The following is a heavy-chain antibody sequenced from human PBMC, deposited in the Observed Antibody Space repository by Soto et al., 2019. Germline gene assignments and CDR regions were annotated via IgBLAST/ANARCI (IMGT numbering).Heavy chain of an antibody. CDR2: IYSGGST. CDR3: ARERRGMRTTVTNYYYGMDV. J-gene: IGHJ6*02. Sequence: GGSLRLSCAASGFTFNDAWMTWVRQAPGNGLEWVSVIYSGGSTYYADSVKGRFTISRDNSKNTLYLQMNSLRAEDTAVYYCARERRGMRTTVTNYYYGMDVWGQGTTVTVSS. V-gene: IGHV3-53*01. D-gene: IGHD4-17*01. CDR1: GFTFNDAW.